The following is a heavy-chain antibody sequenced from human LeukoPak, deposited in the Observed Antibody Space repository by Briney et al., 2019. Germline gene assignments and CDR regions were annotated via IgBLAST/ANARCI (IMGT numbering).Heavy chain of an antibody. CDR1: GFTFIIRV. CDR3: AADRAGSYLRFVY. Sequence: SVKVSFKSSGFTFIIRVDLRMRHARGQRLEWIGWIVVGSGNTNYAQKFQERVTITTDMSTSTAYMELSSLRFEATAVYYCAADRAGSYLRFVYWGQGTPVTVSS. V-gene: IGHV1-58*01. D-gene: IGHD3-10*01. CDR2: IVVGSGNT. J-gene: IGHJ4*02.